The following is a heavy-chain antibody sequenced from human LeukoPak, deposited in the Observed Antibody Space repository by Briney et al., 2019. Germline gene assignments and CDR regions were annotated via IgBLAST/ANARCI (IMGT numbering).Heavy chain of an antibody. CDR1: GVTFSSFS. V-gene: IGHV3-48*04. D-gene: IGHD1-26*01. CDR3: ASQSSGSSTRAPDF. Sequence: GSLRLSCETSGVTFSSFSLNWVRQAPGKGLEWLSYISSSSRSKYYADSVKGRFIVSRDNAKNSLYLQMDSLRAEDTALYYCASQSSGSSTRAPDFWGQGTLVTVSS. J-gene: IGHJ4*02. CDR2: ISSSSRSK.